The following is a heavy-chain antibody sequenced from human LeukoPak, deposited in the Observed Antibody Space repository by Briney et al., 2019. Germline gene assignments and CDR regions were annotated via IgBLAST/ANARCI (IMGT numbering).Heavy chain of an antibody. CDR1: GFTFDDYG. Sequence: GGSLRLSCAASGFTFDDYGMSWVRQAPGKGLEWVAKIKQDGSEKYYVDSVKGRFTISRDNSKNTLYLQMNSLRAEDTAVYYCAKDPYDYYDSSGYYYEPYFDYWGQGTLVTVSS. CDR2: IKQDGSEK. CDR3: AKDPYDYYDSSGYYYEPYFDY. D-gene: IGHD3-22*01. V-gene: IGHV3-7*03. J-gene: IGHJ4*02.